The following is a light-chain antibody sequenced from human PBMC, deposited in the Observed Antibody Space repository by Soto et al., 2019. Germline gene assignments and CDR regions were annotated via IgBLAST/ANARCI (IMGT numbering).Light chain of an antibody. CDR2: AVS. Sequence: SALTQPRSVSGSPGQSVTISCTRTSSYIGPYDHVAWYQQHPVKAPKLIIFAVSKRPSGVPDRFSGSKSGNTASLTISGLQAEDEADYYCSSYACNYIYAFASGTKVTV. V-gene: IGLV2-11*01. CDR1: SSYIGPYDH. J-gene: IGLJ1*01. CDR3: SSYACNYIYA.